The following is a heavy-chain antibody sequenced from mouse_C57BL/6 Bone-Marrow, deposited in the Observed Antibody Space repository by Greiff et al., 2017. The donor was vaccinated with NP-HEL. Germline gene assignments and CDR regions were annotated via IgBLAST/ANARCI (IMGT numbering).Heavy chain of an antibody. J-gene: IGHJ3*01. CDR3: AMGLGAY. CDR2: INPNNGGT. D-gene: IGHD2-4*01. Sequence: VQLQQSGPELVKPGASVKISCKASGYTFTDYYMNWVKQSHGKSLEWIGDINPNNGGTSYNQKFKGKATLTVDKSSSTAYMELRSLTSEDSAVYYCAMGLGAYWGQGTLVTVSA. V-gene: IGHV1-26*01. CDR1: GYTFTDYY.